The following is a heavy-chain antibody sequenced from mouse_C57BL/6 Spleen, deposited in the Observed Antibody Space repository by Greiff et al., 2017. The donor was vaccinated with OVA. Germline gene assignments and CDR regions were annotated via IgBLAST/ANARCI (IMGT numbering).Heavy chain of an antibody. V-gene: IGHV1-15*01. Sequence: VQLQESGAELVRPGASVTLSCKASGYTFTDYEMHWVKQTPVHGLEWMGAIDPETGGTAYNQKFKGKAILTADKSSSTAYMERRSLTSEDSAVYYCTRGGDGYYAWFAYWGQGTLVTVSA. CDR3: TRGGDGYYAWFAY. CDR2: IDPETGGT. CDR1: GYTFTDYE. J-gene: IGHJ3*01. D-gene: IGHD2-3*01.